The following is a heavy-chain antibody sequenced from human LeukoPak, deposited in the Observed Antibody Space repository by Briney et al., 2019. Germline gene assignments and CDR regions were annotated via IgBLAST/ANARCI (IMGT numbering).Heavy chain of an antibody. J-gene: IGHJ6*02. CDR3: ARRGVVVVAANPVHGMDV. CDR2: IYDSGST. CDR1: GGSISTYY. V-gene: IGHV4-59*08. Sequence: SETLSLTCTVSGGSISTYYWSWIRQPPGKSLEWLGYIYDSGSTNYNPSLKGRVTISVDTSKNQFSLRLSSVTAADTAVYYCARRGVVVVAANPVHGMDVWGQGTTVTVSS. D-gene: IGHD2-15*01.